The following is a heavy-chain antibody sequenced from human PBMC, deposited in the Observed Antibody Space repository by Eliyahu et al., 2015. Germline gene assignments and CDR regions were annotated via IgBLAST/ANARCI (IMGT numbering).Heavy chain of an antibody. Sequence: EVQLVQSGAEVKKPGESLKISCKGSGYSXTSYWIGWVRQMPGKGLEWMGIXYPGDSDTRYSPSFQGQATISADKSISTAYLQWSSLKASDTAMYYCARVNEWGGSYGYYYYGMDVWGQGTTVTVSS. CDR3: ARVNEWGGSYGYYYYGMDV. J-gene: IGHJ6*02. CDR1: GYSXTSYW. CDR2: XYPGDSDT. V-gene: IGHV5-51*01. D-gene: IGHD3-3*01.